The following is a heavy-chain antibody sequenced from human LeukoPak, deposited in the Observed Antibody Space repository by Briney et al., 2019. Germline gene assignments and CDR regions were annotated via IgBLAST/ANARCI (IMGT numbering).Heavy chain of an antibody. J-gene: IGHJ1*01. Sequence: PGGSLRLSCAASGFTFSNYGMQWVRQAPGKGLEWVAVISYDGSTTFYADSVKGRFTISRDNSKNTLDLQMYSLKPEDTAVYYCTKEPNPYSSGWYFQHWGQGTLVTVSP. CDR2: ISYDGSTT. D-gene: IGHD6-25*01. V-gene: IGHV3-30*18. CDR1: GFTFSNYG. CDR3: TKEPNPYSSGWYFQH.